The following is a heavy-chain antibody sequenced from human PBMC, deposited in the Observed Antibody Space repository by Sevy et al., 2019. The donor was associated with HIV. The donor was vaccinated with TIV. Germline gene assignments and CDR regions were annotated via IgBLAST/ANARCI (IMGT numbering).Heavy chain of an antibody. CDR1: GGSFSGYY. Sequence: SETLSLTCAVYGGSFSGYYWSWIRQPPGKGLEWIGEINHSGSTNYNPSLKSRVTISVDTSKNQFSLKLSSVTAADTAVYYCARLGGSSRYRGGGYNWFDPWGHGTLVTVSS. V-gene: IGHV4-34*01. D-gene: IGHD6-13*01. CDR3: ARLGGSSRYRGGGYNWFDP. CDR2: INHSGST. J-gene: IGHJ5*02.